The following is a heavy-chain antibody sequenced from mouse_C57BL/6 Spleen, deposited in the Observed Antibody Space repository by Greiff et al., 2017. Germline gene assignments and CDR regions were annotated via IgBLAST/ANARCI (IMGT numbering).Heavy chain of an antibody. CDR3: AREGVYYGNWNYYAMDY. V-gene: IGHV3-6*01. CDR2: ISYDGSN. D-gene: IGHD2-1*01. CDR1: GYSITSGYY. J-gene: IGHJ4*01. Sequence: EVKLMESGPGLVKPSQSLSLTCSVTGYSITSGYYWNWIRQFPGNKLEWMGYISYDGSNNYNPSLKNRISITRDTSKNQFFLKLNSVTTEDTATYYCAREGVYYGNWNYYAMDYWGQGTSVTVSS.